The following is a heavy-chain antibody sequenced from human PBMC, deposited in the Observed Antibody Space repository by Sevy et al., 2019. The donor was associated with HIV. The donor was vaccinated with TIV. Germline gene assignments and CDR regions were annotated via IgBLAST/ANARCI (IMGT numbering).Heavy chain of an antibody. CDR1: GYTFTSYG. CDR3: ARDLKWELPYYDCFDP. J-gene: IGHJ5*02. Sequence: ASVKVSCKASGYTFTSYGISWVRQAPGQGLEWMGWISAYNGNTNYAQKLQGRVTMTTDTSTSTAYMELRSLRSDDTAVYYCARDLKWELPYYDCFDPWGQGTLVTVSS. CDR2: ISAYNGNT. V-gene: IGHV1-18*01. D-gene: IGHD1-26*01.